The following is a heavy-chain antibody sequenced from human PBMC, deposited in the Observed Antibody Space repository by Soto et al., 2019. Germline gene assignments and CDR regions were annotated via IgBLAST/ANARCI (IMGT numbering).Heavy chain of an antibody. Sequence: SETLSLTCTVSGGSISSYYWSWIRQRAGKGLEWIGRIYTSGSTNYNPSLKSRVTMSVDTSKNQFSLKLSSVTAADTAVYYCARDMVRGVEDYGMDVWGQGTTVTVSS. V-gene: IGHV4-4*07. CDR1: GGSISSYY. CDR2: IYTSGST. J-gene: IGHJ6*02. CDR3: ARDMVRGVEDYGMDV. D-gene: IGHD3-10*01.